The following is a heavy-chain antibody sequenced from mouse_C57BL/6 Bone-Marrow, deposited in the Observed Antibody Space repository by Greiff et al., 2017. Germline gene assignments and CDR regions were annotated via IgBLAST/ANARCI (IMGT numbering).Heavy chain of an antibody. Sequence: QVQLQQSGPGLVQPSQSLSITCTVSGFSLTSYGVHWVRQSPGKGLEWLGVIWSAGSTDYNAAFISRLSISKDNSTSQVFFKMNSLQADDTAIYYCIVTPYYYAMDYWGQGTSVTVSS. D-gene: IGHD2-5*01. V-gene: IGHV2-2*01. J-gene: IGHJ4*01. CDR2: IWSAGST. CDR1: GFSLTSYG. CDR3: IVTPYYYAMDY.